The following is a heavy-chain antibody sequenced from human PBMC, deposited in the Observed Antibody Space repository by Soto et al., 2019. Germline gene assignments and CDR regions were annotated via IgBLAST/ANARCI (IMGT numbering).Heavy chain of an antibody. CDR3: ERCIQQDCYYCMDV. V-gene: IGHV1-18*01. J-gene: IGHJ6*02. CDR2: LSDDNGNT. Sequence: QAQLVQSGAEVKKPGASVKVSCKASGYTFYRHSISWVRQAPGQGLGLMGRLSDDNGNTKYAQKFRGRVTMATDTSTSTVYMELKNLRSDDTAVDYCERCIQQDCYYCMDVWGQVTTVTVSS. D-gene: IGHD5-18*01. CDR1: GYTFYRHS.